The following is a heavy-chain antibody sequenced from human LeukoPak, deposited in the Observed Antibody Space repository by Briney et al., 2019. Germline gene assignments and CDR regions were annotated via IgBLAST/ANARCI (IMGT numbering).Heavy chain of an antibody. CDR3: ARDPGSSSFDY. D-gene: IGHD6-13*01. CDR1: GFTFSSFW. Sequence: GGSLRLSCVASGFTFSSFWMSWVRQAPGKGLEFVANIDQDGSVRNYVDSVKGRFIISRDDAKNSLYLQMDSLRAEDTAVYFCARDPGSSSFDYWGLGTPVTVSS. CDR2: IDQDGSVR. V-gene: IGHV3-7*01. J-gene: IGHJ4*02.